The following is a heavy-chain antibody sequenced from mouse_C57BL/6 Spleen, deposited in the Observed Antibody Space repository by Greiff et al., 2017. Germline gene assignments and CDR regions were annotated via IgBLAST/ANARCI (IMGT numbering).Heavy chain of an antibody. CDR1: GYAFTNYL. CDR2: INPGSGGT. V-gene: IGHV1-54*01. Sequence: QVQLQQSGAELVRPGTSVKVSCKASGYAFTNYLIEWVKQRPGQGLEWIGVINPGSGGTNYNEKFKGKATLTADKSSSTAYMQLSSLTSEDSAVYFCAREGTHAAQATSMDYWGQGTSVTVSS. D-gene: IGHD3-2*02. J-gene: IGHJ4*01. CDR3: AREGTHAAQATSMDY.